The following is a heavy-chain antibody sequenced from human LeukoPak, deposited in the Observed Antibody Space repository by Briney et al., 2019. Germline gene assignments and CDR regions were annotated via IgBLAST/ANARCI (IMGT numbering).Heavy chain of an antibody. CDR3: ARGLEGGVPAAMSSNFDY. CDR2: INHSGST. D-gene: IGHD2-2*01. CDR1: GGSFSGYY. Sequence: SETLSLTCAVYGGSFSGYYWTWIRQPPGKGLEWIGEINHSGSTNYNPSLKSRVTISVDTSKNQFSLKLSSVTAADTAVYYCARGLEGGVPAAMSSNFDYWGQGTLVTVSS. J-gene: IGHJ4*02. V-gene: IGHV4-34*01.